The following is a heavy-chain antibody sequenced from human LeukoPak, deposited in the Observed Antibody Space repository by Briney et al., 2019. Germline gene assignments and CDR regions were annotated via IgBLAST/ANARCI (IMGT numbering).Heavy chain of an antibody. CDR1: GYTFTSYA. V-gene: IGHV7-4-1*02. Sequence: GASVKVSCKASGYTFTSYAMNWVRQAPGQGLEWMGWINTNTGNPTYAQGFTGRFVFSLDTSVSTAYLQISSLKAEDTAVYYCARDHRDYYDSSGSLGYWGQGTLVTVSS. D-gene: IGHD3-22*01. CDR3: ARDHRDYYDSSGSLGY. J-gene: IGHJ4*02. CDR2: INTNTGNP.